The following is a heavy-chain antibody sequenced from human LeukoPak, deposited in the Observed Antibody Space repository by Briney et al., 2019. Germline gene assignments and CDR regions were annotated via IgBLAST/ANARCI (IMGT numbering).Heavy chain of an antibody. CDR1: GYSFTGYY. CDR2: INPDSGGT. V-gene: IGHV1-2*02. J-gene: IGHJ6*03. Sequence: ASVKVSCKASGYSFTGYYKHWVRQAPGQGPEWMGWINPDSGGTNYAQKFQGRVTMTRDTSITTAYMELSRLTSDDTAVYYCASGYSDYADYYNYYMDVWGKGTTVTVSS. D-gene: IGHD4-11*01. CDR3: ASGYSDYADYYNYYMDV.